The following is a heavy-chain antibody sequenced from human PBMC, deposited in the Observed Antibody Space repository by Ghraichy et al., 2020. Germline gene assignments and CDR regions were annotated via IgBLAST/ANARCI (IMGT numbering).Heavy chain of an antibody. Sequence: GESLNISCKGSGYSFTSYWIGWVRQMPGKGLEWMGIIFPGDSDTRYSPSFQGQVTMSADKSISTAYLQWSSLKASDTAMYYCARQGIHAAGGNHFDYWGQGTLVTVSS. CDR2: IFPGDSDT. CDR1: GYSFTSYW. D-gene: IGHD6-13*01. V-gene: IGHV5-51*01. J-gene: IGHJ4*02. CDR3: ARQGIHAAGGNHFDY.